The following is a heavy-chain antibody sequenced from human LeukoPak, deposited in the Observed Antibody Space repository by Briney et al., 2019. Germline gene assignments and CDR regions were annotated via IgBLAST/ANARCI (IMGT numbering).Heavy chain of an antibody. CDR1: GSSISSGYY. CDR2: FYHNGNT. Sequence: SETLSLTCTVSGSSISSGYYWGWIRQPPGKGLEWIGTFYHNGNTYYAPSLKSRVTISVDTSKNQFSLNLNSVTAADTAVYYCAGGAPYYYYMDVWGKGTTITVSS. J-gene: IGHJ6*03. CDR3: AGGAPYYYYMDV. V-gene: IGHV4-38-2*02.